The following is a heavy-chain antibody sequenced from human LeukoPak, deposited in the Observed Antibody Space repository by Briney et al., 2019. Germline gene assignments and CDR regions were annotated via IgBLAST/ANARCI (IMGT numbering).Heavy chain of an antibody. CDR1: GGSISSYY. CDR2: IYYSGST. J-gene: IGHJ4*02. CDR3: ARGGPYYYGSGSFDY. Sequence: SETLSLTCTVSGGSISSYYWGWIRQPPGKGLEWIGSIYYSGSTYYNPSLKSRVTISVDTSKNQFSLKLSSVTAADTAVYYCARGGPYYYGSGSFDYWGQGTLVTVSS. D-gene: IGHD3-10*01. V-gene: IGHV4-39*07.